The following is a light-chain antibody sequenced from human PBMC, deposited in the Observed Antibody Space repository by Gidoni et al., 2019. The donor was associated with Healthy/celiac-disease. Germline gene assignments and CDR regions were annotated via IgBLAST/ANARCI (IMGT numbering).Light chain of an antibody. CDR3: QQYYSTLWT. J-gene: IGKJ1*01. CDR2: WAS. CDR1: QSVLYSSNNQNY. V-gene: IGKV4-1*01. Sequence: DIVMTQSPDPLAVSLGERATNSCKSSQSVLYSSNNQNYLAWYQQKPGQPPKLLIYWASTRESGVPDRFSGSGSGTDFTLTISSLQAEDVAVYYCQQYYSTLWTFXXXTKVEIK.